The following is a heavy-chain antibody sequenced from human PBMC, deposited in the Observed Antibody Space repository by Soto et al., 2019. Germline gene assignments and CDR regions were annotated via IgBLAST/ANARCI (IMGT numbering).Heavy chain of an antibody. CDR1: GGTFTYYG. CDR3: ARDPGTTIAGPPRRETYGGLDP. V-gene: IGHV1-69*01. Sequence: QVQLVQSGAEVKRPGSSVKLSCKASGGTFTYYGISWVRQAPGQGLEWMGGIIPIIGPATYAQKFQGRLTIAADQSTSTAYMELSSLGSEDTALYYGARDPGTTIAGPPRRETYGGLDPWGQGTLVTVSS. CDR2: IIPIIGPA. J-gene: IGHJ5*02. D-gene: IGHD1-1*01.